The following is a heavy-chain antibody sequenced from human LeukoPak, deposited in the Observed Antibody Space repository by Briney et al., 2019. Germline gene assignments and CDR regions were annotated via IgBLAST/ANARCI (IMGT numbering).Heavy chain of an antibody. CDR1: GGCISTYY. Sequence: SETLSLTYTVSGGCISTYYWSWIRQPPGKGLEWIGYMYNSGSTNYNPSLKSRVTISIDTSKNQVSLRLSSVTAADTAVYYFSRQGSGGRSFDVWGQGTMVTVSS. CDR2: MYNSGST. CDR3: SRQGSGGRSFDV. D-gene: IGHD3-16*01. V-gene: IGHV4-59*08. J-gene: IGHJ3*01.